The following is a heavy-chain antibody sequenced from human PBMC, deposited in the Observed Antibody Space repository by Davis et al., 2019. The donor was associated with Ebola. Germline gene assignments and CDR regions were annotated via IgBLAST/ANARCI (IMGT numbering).Heavy chain of an antibody. V-gene: IGHV2-5*01. CDR1: GFSLSSSGVG. D-gene: IGHD3-10*01. Sequence: SGPTLVKPTQTLTLTCTFSGFSLSSSGVGVGWIRQPPGKALEWLALIYWNDDKRYSPSLKSRLTITKDISKNQVVLTMTNMDPVDTATYYCARSYGSTHNHDAFDIWGQGTMVTVSS. J-gene: IGHJ3*02. CDR2: IYWNDDK. CDR3: ARSYGSTHNHDAFDI.